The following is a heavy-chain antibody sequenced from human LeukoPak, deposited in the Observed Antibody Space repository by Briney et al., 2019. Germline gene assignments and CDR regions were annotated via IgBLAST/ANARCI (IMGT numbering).Heavy chain of an antibody. J-gene: IGHJ6*02. CDR3: ARGRYHPYYYYGMDV. V-gene: IGHV1-3*01. Sequence: GASVKVSFKSSGYTLTIYAMHWVRQAPGQRHEWMGWINAGNGNTKYSQKFQGRVTITRDTSASTAYMELSSLRSEDTAVYYCARGRYHPYYYYGMDVWGQGTTVTVSS. CDR1: GYTLTIYA. CDR2: INAGNGNT. D-gene: IGHD2-2*01.